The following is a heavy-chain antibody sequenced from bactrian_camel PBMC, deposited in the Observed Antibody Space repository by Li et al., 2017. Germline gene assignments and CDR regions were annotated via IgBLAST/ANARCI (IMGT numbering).Heavy chain of an antibody. CDR1: GVTDSNYC. D-gene: IGHD3*01. Sequence: VQLVESGGGSVQAGGSLRLSCAASGVTDSNYCIGWFRQAPGKEREGFAGIDRDGKTSYADSVKDRFTISRDSAKNTLDLQMNSPRPEDSAMYYCAVDTRWRRCAFISTGAREDLFQYWGPGTQVTVS. J-gene: IGHJ4*01. CDR3: AVDTRWRRCAFISTGAREDLFQY. CDR2: IDRDGKT. V-gene: IGHV3S57*01.